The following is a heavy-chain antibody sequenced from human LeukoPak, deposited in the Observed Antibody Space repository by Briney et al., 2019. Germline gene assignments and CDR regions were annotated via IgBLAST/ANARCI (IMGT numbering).Heavy chain of an antibody. Sequence: PGRSLRLSCAASGFTFSSYGMHWGRQAPGKGLEWVAVIWFDGSTKYYADSVKGRFTISRDNSKTTLHLQMNSLRAEDPAVYYCAKDSDLRGSYEDYWGQGNLVTVSS. CDR3: AKDSDLRGSYEDY. CDR2: IWFDGSTK. CDR1: GFTFSSYG. D-gene: IGHD1-26*01. V-gene: IGHV3-33*06. J-gene: IGHJ4*02.